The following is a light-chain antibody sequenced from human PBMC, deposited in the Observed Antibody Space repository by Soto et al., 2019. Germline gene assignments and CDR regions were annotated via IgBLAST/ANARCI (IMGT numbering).Light chain of an antibody. J-gene: IGKJ5*01. CDR2: AAS. CDR3: QQLNSYPRIT. V-gene: IGKV1-9*01. CDR1: QGISSY. Sequence: DIQLTQSLSFLSASVGDRVTITCRASQGISSYLAWYQQKPGKAPKLLIYAASTLQSGVPSRFSGSGSGTEFTLTISSLQPEDFATYYCQQLNSYPRITFGQGTRLEIK.